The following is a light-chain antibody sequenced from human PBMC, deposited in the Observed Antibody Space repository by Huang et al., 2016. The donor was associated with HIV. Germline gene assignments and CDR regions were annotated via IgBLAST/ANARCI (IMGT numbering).Light chain of an antibody. V-gene: IGKV3-15*01. CDR2: SAS. CDR3: QQGET. J-gene: IGKJ2*01. Sequence: ELMLTQSPATLSVSPGERATLSCRASQSISTNLAWYQQKPGLAPRLLIYSASTRATGIPARFSGSGSGTEFTLTISSLQSEDFAVYYCQQGETFGQGTKLEIK. CDR1: QSISTN.